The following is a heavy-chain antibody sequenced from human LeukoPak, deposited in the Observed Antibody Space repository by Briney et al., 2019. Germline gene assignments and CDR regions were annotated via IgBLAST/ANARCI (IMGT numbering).Heavy chain of an antibody. V-gene: IGHV3-21*01. CDR3: ARDRPPPLAYSYGYKQVDYYYGMDV. J-gene: IGHJ6*02. CDR2: ISSSSSYI. Sequence: SGGSLRLSCAASGFTFSSYSMNWVRQAPGKGLEWVSSISSSSSYIYYADSVKGRFTISRDNAKNSLYLQMNSLRAEDTAVCYCARDRPPPLAYSYGYKQVDYYYGMDVWGQGTTVTVSS. D-gene: IGHD5-18*01. CDR1: GFTFSSYS.